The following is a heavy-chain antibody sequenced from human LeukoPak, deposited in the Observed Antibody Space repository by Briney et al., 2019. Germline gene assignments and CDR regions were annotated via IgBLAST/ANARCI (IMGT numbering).Heavy chain of an antibody. J-gene: IGHJ3*02. D-gene: IGHD2-21*01. V-gene: IGHV3-21*01. CDR2: ISESSSFI. CDR3: ARDAQAGII. CDR1: GFTFSNFN. Sequence: GESLRLSCAASGFTFSNFNLNWVRQAPGKGLEWVSSISESSSFIQYADSLKGRFTISRDNSKNTLYLQMNSLRAEDTAVYYCARDAQAGIIWGQGTMVTVSS.